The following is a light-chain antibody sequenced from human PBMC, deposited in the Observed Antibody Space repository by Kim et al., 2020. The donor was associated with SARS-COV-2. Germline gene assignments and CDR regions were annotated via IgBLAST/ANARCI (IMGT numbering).Light chain of an antibody. Sequence: SFTISCTGTSSDVGGYNYVSWYQQHPRKAPKLMIYDVSNRPSGVSNRFSGSKSGNTASLTISGLQAEDEADYYCSSYTSSSTLNWVFGGGTQLTVL. V-gene: IGLV2-14*03. CDR1: SSDVGGYNY. J-gene: IGLJ3*02. CDR3: SSYTSSSTLNWV. CDR2: DVS.